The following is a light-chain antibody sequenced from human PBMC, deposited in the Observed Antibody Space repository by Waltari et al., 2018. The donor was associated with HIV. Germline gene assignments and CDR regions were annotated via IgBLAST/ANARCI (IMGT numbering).Light chain of an antibody. CDR1: QSVSRN. CDR3: QQYNNWPLT. V-gene: IGKV3-15*01. Sequence: EIVMTQSPATLSVSPGERATLPCRTSQSVSRNLAWYQQKPGQAPRLLIYGTSTRATDIPARFSGSGSGTEFTLTISSLQSEDFAVYHCQQYNNWPLTFGGGTKVEIK. J-gene: IGKJ4*01. CDR2: GTS.